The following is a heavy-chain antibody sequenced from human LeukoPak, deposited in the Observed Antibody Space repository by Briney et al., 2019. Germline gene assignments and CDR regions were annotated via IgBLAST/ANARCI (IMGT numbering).Heavy chain of an antibody. V-gene: IGHV3-53*01. CDR3: ARAHPESYWGGDCSPRVFNI. CDR1: GFTVSSNY. J-gene: IGHJ3*02. CDR2: IYSGGST. D-gene: IGHD2-21*02. Sequence: GGSLRLSCAASGFTVSSNYMSWVRQAPGKGLEWVSVIYSGGSTYYADSVKGRFTISRDNSKNTLYLQMNSLRAEDTAVYYCARAHPESYWGGDCSPRVFNIGAQGTRVPFSS.